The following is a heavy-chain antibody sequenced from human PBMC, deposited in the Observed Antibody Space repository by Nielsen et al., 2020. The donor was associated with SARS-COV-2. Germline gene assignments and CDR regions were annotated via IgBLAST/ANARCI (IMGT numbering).Heavy chain of an antibody. Sequence: ASVKVSCKASEFRSTNYFINWVRQAPGQGLEWMAIINPSGNNTHSAQKFQGRVTVTRDTSTRTVYMELSSLRSEDSAVYFCARAYCDSTTCYRHAFDIWGQGTLVTVSS. V-gene: IGHV1-46*01. CDR1: EFRSTNYF. J-gene: IGHJ3*02. CDR3: ARAYCDSTTCYRHAFDI. CDR2: INPSGNNT. D-gene: IGHD2-2*02.